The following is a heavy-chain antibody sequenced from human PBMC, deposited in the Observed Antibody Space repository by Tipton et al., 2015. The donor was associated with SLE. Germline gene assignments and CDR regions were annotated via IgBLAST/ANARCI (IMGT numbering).Heavy chain of an antibody. CDR2: IYYSGTT. CDR1: VGSISSGDYY. J-gene: IGHJ2*01. CDR3: ARDRNWNYRYFDL. D-gene: IGHD1-1*01. Sequence: TLSLTCTVSVGSISSGDYYWSWIRQSPGKGLEWIGYIYYSGTTYYNPSLKSRVSISVDTSKNQFSLKLRTVTAADTAVYYCARDRNWNYRYFDLWGRGTLVSVSS. V-gene: IGHV4-30-4*08.